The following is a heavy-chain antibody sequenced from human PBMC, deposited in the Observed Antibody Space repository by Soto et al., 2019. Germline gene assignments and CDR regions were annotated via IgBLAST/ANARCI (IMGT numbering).Heavy chain of an antibody. CDR3: AARYSSTSCHYGMDV. D-gene: IGHD2-2*01. Sequence: GASVKVSCKASGFTCTSSSMQWVRQARGQRLEWIGWIVVGSGNTNYAQKFQERVTITRDMSTSTAYMELSSLRSEDTAVYYCAARYSSTSCHYGMDVWGQGTTVSVSS. J-gene: IGHJ6*02. V-gene: IGHV1-58*02. CDR2: IVVGSGNT. CDR1: GFTCTSSS.